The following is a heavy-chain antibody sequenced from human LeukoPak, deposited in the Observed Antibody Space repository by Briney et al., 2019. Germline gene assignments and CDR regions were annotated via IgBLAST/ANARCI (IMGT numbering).Heavy chain of an antibody. CDR3: ARDQPDSGDYVLVSWFDP. J-gene: IGHJ5*01. Sequence: PETLSLTCTVSGGSISSTTYYWNWIRQPPGKGLEWIGSIHYTGSTYYNPSLKSRVTMSVDTSKNQFSLKLRSVTAADTAVYYCARDQPDSGDYVLVSWFDPWGQGTLVTVSS. V-gene: IGHV4-39*07. D-gene: IGHD4-17*01. CDR2: IHYTGST. CDR1: GGSISSTTYY.